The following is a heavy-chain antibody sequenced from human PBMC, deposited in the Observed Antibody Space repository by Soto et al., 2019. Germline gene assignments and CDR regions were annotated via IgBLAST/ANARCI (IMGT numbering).Heavy chain of an antibody. CDR2: VHRSVST. J-gene: IGHJ6*02. V-gene: IGHV4-61*01. D-gene: IGHD3-3*01. CDR1: GDFVNSGNYY. CDR3: ARDNRAADFWTDKDYGLDV. Sequence: PSETLSLTCTVSGDFVNSGNYYWTWMRQPPGKGLEWIGYVHRSVSTNYNPSLKSRVTIVLDTSKNRFSLRLESVTAADTGVYYCARDNRAADFWTDKDYGLDVWGQGTTVTVSS.